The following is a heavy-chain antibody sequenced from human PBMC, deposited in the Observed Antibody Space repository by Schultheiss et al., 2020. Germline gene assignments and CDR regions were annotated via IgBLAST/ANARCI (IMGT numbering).Heavy chain of an antibody. CDR2: ISYDGSNK. D-gene: IGHD2-21*01. Sequence: GGSLRLSCAASGFTFSSYAMHWVRQAPGKGLEWVAVISYDGSNKYYADSVKGRFTISRDNAKNSLYLQMNSLRAEDTAVYYCAREIGEVVIKPFAPRTNRDWYFDLWGRGTLVTVSS. CDR3: AREIGEVVIKPFAPRTNRDWYFDL. CDR1: GFTFSSYA. V-gene: IGHV3-30-3*01. J-gene: IGHJ2*01.